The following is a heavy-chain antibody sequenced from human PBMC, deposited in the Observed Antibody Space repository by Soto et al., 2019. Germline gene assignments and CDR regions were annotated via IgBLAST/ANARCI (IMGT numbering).Heavy chain of an antibody. CDR3: AREGYSYSKYYYYYGMDV. D-gene: IGHD5-18*01. V-gene: IGHV4-59*01. Sequence: SETLSLTCTVSGGSISSYYWSWIRQPPGKGLEWIGYIYYSGSTNYNPSLKSRVSISVDTSKNQFSLKLSSVTAADTAVYYCAREGYSYSKYYYYYGMDVWGQGTTVTVS. CDR1: GGSISSYY. J-gene: IGHJ6*02. CDR2: IYYSGST.